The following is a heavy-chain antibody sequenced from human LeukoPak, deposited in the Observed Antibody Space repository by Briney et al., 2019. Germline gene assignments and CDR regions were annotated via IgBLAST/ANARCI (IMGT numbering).Heavy chain of an antibody. CDR2: ISVYNGNT. V-gene: IGHV1-18*01. D-gene: IGHD3-10*01. CDR1: GYIFTNYG. Sequence: ASVKVSCKASGYIFTNYGISWVRQAPGQGLEWMGWISVYNGNTNYAQKLQGRVTMTTDTSTSTAYMELRSLRSDDTAVYYCARGRGSITMVRGVILPFDPWGQGTLVTVSS. J-gene: IGHJ5*02. CDR3: ARGRGSITMVRGVILPFDP.